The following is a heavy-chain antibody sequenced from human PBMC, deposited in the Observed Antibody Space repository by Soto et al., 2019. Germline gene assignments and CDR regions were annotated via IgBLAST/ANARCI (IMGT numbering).Heavy chain of an antibody. D-gene: IGHD6-19*01. J-gene: IGHJ4*02. V-gene: IGHV4-31*03. CDR3: ARDWGSSGWPN. CDR1: GNSLSSGGYY. CDR2: IYFAGST. Sequence: SETLSLTCTVSGNSLSSGGYYWSCIRQLPGKGLGWVGYIYFAGSTLYNPSLTSRLAMSLDTSKNQFSLKLDSVTAADTAIYYCARDWGSSGWPNWGQGTLVTVSS.